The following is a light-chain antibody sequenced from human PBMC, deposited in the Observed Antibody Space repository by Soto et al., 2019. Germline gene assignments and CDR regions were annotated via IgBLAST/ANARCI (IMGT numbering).Light chain of an antibody. Sequence: QMTQSPSSLSASVGDRVTITCRASQSIGNSLNWYQQKSGKAPRLLIFFASNLQSGVPSRFSGSGSGTDFTLSISRLRREDFATYYCQHITGFGGGPTVHIK. CDR3: QHITG. V-gene: IGKV1-39*01. J-gene: IGKJ4*01. CDR1: QSIGNS. CDR2: FAS.